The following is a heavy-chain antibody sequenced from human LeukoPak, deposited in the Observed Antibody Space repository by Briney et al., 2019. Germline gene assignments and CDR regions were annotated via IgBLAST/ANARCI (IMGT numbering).Heavy chain of an antibody. Sequence: PGGSLRLSCAASGFTFSSYWMSWVRQAPGKGPEWVAHIKQDASQEYHVDSVKGRFTISRDNAKNSLYLQMNSLRAEDTAVYYCARGEVYPAWSGPHWSDYWGQGALVTVSS. J-gene: IGHJ4*02. CDR1: GFTFSSYW. CDR3: ARGEVYPAWSGPHWSDY. CDR2: IKQDASQE. V-gene: IGHV3-7*01. D-gene: IGHD3-3*01.